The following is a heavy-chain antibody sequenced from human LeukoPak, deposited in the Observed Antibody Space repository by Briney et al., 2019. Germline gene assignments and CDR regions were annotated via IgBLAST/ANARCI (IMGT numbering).Heavy chain of an antibody. CDR3: ARVIRGIAADYYYYYYMDV. CDR1: GGSISSYY. V-gene: IGHV4-59*01. J-gene: IGHJ6*03. D-gene: IGHD2-15*01. Sequence: SETLSLTCTVSGGSISSYYWSWIRQPPGKGLEWIGYIYYSGSTNYNPSLKSRVTISVDTSKNQFSLKLSSVTAADTAVYYCARVIRGIAADYYYYYYMDVWGKGTTVTVSS. CDR2: IYYSGST.